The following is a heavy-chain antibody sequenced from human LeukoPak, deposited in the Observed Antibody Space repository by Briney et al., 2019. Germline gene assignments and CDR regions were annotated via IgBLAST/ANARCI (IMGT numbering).Heavy chain of an antibody. J-gene: IGHJ3*02. Sequence: QAGGSLRLSCAASGFTFSSYEMNWVRQAPGKGLEGVSYISSSGSTIYYADSVKGRFTISRDNAKNSLYLQMNSLRAEDTAVYYCARERGRAGYSGYDSPNDAFDIWGQGTMVTVSS. V-gene: IGHV3-48*03. D-gene: IGHD5-12*01. CDR2: ISSSGSTI. CDR1: GFTFSSYE. CDR3: ARERGRAGYSGYDSPNDAFDI.